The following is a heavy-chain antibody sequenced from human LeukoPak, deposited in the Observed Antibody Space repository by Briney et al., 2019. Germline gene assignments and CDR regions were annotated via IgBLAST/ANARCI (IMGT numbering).Heavy chain of an antibody. Sequence: PSGTLSLTCAVSGGSISSSNWWSWVRQPPGKGLEWIGEIYHSGSTNYNPSLKSRVTISVDTSKNQFSLKLSSVTAADTAVYYCARQGIAAAGIPFDPWGQGTLVTVSS. J-gene: IGHJ5*02. V-gene: IGHV4-4*02. CDR1: GGSISSSNW. D-gene: IGHD6-13*01. CDR3: ARQGIAAAGIPFDP. CDR2: IYHSGST.